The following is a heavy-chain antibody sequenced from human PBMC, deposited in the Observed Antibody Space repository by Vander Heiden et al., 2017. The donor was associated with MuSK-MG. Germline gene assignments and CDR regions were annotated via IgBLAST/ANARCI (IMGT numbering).Heavy chain of an antibody. V-gene: IGHV1-46*01. CDR3: ASSEIFGGVIVTLPDY. Sequence: QVQLVQSWAEVKKPGASAKVSCKASGYTFTSYYMHWVRQAPGQGLEWMGIINPSGGSTSYAQKFQGRVTMTRDTSTSTVYMELSSLRSENTAVYYCASSEIFGGVIVTLPDYWGQGTLVTVSS. CDR2: INPSGGST. CDR1: GYTFTSYY. J-gene: IGHJ4*02. D-gene: IGHD3-16*02.